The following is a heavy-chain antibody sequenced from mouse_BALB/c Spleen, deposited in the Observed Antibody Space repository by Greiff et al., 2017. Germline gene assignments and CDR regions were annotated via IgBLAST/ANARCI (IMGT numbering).Heavy chain of an antibody. V-gene: IGHV3-6*02. CDR3: AREGGNPYAMDY. CDR1: GYSITSGYY. CDR2: ISYDGSN. J-gene: IGHJ4*01. D-gene: IGHD2-1*01. Sequence: EVQRVESGPGLVKPSQSLSLTCSVTGYSITSGYYWNWIRQFPGNKLEWMGYISYDGSNNYNPSLKNRISITRDTSKNQFFLKLNSVTTEDTATYYCAREGGNPYAMDYWGQGTSVTVSS.